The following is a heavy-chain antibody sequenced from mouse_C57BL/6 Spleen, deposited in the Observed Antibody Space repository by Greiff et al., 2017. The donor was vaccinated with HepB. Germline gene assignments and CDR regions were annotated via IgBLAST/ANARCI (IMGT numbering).Heavy chain of an antibody. Sequence: QVQLQQPGAELVMPGASVKLSCKASGYTFTSYWMHWVKQRPGQGLEWIGEIDPSDSYTNYNQKFKGKSTLTVDKSSSTAYMQLSSLTSEDSAVYYCARGVITTVEALFDVWGTGTTVTVSS. D-gene: IGHD1-1*01. CDR1: GYTFTSYW. CDR2: IDPSDSYT. CDR3: ARGVITTVEALFDV. V-gene: IGHV1-69*01. J-gene: IGHJ1*03.